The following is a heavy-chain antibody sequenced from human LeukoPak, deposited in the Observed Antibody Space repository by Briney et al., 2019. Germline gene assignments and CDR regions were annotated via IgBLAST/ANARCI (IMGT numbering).Heavy chain of an antibody. D-gene: IGHD3-16*01. J-gene: IGHJ4*02. V-gene: IGHV3-48*04. Sequence: GSLRLSCAASGFTFSSYSMNWVRQAPGKGLEWVSYISSSSSTIYYADSVKGRFTISRDNAKNSLYLQMNSLRAEDTAVYYCARERSNYVWGSYHTRGYFDYWGQGTLVTVSS. CDR3: ARERSNYVWGSYHTRGYFDY. CDR2: ISSSSSTI. CDR1: GFTFSSYS.